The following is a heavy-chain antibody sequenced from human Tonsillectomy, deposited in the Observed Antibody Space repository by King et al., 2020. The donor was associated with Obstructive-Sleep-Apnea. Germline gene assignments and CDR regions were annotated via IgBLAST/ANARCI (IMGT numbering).Heavy chain of an antibody. Sequence: VQLVESGGGLVQPGGSLRLSCAASGFTFGRYAMSWVRQAPGKGLEGGSAIRGGGTSTYYADSVKGRFTISRDNSKDTLCLQMNSLRAEDTAVYYCVLPAAKSEGFDYWGQGILVTVSS. CDR1: GFTFGRYA. D-gene: IGHD2-2*01. J-gene: IGHJ4*02. V-gene: IGHV3-23*04. CDR3: VLPAAKSEGFDY. CDR2: IRGGGTST.